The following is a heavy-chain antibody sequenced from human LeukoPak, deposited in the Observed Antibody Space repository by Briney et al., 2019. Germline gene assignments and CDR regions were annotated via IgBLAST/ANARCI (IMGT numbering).Heavy chain of an antibody. CDR1: GFTFSDYY. J-gene: IGHJ4*02. CDR2: ISSSGSAI. V-gene: IGHV3-11*01. CDR3: ARGYSYGYYYFDY. Sequence: GGSLRLSCAASGFTFSDYYMSWIRQAPGKGLEWVSYISSSGSAIYYADSVKGRFTISRDNAKNSLYLQMNSLRAEDTAVYYCARGYSYGYYYFDYWGQGTLVTVSS. D-gene: IGHD5-18*01.